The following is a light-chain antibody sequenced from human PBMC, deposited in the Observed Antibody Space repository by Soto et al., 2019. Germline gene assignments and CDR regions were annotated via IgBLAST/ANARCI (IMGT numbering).Light chain of an antibody. CDR3: QQYNNWPPIT. Sequence: EIVLTQSPATLSLSPGERATLSCRASQTVGSYLAWFRQTPGQAPRLLIYGASTRATGIPARFSGSGSGTEFTLTISSLQSEDFAVYYCQQYNNWPPITFGQGTRLEIK. J-gene: IGKJ5*01. V-gene: IGKV3-15*01. CDR1: QTVGSY. CDR2: GAS.